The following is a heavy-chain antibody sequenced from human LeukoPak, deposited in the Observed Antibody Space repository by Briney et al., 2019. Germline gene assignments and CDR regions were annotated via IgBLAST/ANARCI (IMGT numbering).Heavy chain of an antibody. J-gene: IGHJ4*02. Sequence: PGGSLRLSCAASGFTFSSYAMSWVRQAPGKGLEWVSAISGSGGSTYYAESVKGRFTISRDNSKNTLYLQINSLRAEDTAVHYCYAPLNYFDYWGQGTLVTVSS. CDR2: ISGSGGST. CDR3: YAPLNYFDY. D-gene: IGHD2-2*01. V-gene: IGHV3-23*01. CDR1: GFTFSSYA.